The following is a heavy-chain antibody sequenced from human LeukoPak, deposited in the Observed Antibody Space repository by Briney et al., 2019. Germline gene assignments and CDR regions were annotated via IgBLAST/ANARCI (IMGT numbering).Heavy chain of an antibody. D-gene: IGHD3-16*02. J-gene: IGHJ6*02. CDR3: VRDYRYGMDV. CDR2: IISGGSST. V-gene: IGHV3-74*01. Sequence: GGSLRLSCAASGFTFSSYWMHWVRQAPGQGLVWVSNIISGGSSTSHADSVKGRFTISRDNAKNTLYLQMNSLRAEDTAVYYCVRDYRYGMDVWGQGTTVTVSS. CDR1: GFTFSSYW.